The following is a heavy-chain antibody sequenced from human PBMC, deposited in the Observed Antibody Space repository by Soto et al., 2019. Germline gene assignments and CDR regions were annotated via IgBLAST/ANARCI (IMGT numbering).Heavy chain of an antibody. CDR2: INADGSEK. CDR1: GFTFADYA. CDR3: AKAKFYYDSSPYDS. Sequence: VGSLRLSCAVSGFTFADYAVHWVRQSAGKGLEWVSFINADGSEKYYADSVRGRFTISRDNSKDSFYLQMNSLRLEDTAMYYCAKAKFYYDSSPYDSWGQGTLVTV. D-gene: IGHD3-22*01. J-gene: IGHJ4*02. V-gene: IGHV3-43D*04.